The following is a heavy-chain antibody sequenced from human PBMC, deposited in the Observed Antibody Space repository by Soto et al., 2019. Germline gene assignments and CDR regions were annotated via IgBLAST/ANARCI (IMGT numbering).Heavy chain of an antibody. CDR1: GFTFSSYA. Sequence: PGGSLRLSCAASGFTFSSYAMSWVRQAPGKGLEWVSAISGSGGSTYYADSVKGRFTISRDNSKNTLYLQMNSLRAEDTAVYYCAKSSELVTAINYFDYWGQGTLVTVSS. D-gene: IGHD2-21*02. CDR3: AKSSELVTAINYFDY. V-gene: IGHV3-23*01. J-gene: IGHJ4*02. CDR2: ISGSGGST.